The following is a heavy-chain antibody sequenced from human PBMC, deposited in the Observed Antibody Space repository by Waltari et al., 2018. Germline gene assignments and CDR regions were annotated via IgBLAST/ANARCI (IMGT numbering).Heavy chain of an antibody. V-gene: IGHV4-61*09. D-gene: IGHD3-9*01. Sequence: QVQLQESGPGLVKPSQTLSLTCTVSGGSINSGSYYWSWIRQPAGKGLGWIGYIYTSGGTNHNPSLKSRVTISVDTSKNQFSLKLSSVTAADTAVYYCARGFDWSNWFDPWGQGTLVTVSS. CDR2: IYTSGGT. CDR3: ARGFDWSNWFDP. J-gene: IGHJ5*02. CDR1: GGSINSGSYY.